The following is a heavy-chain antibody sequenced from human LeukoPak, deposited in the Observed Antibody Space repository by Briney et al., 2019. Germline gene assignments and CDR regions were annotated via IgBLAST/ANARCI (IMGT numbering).Heavy chain of an antibody. CDR2: INPNSGGT. Sequence: ASVKVSCKASGYTFTGYHMHWVRQAPGQGLEWMGRINPNSGGTNYAQKFQGRVTMTRDTSISTAYMELSRLRSDDTAVYYCVRIYCSTTTCYPDYWGQGTLVTVSS. J-gene: IGHJ4*02. V-gene: IGHV1-2*06. CDR3: VRIYCSTTTCYPDY. D-gene: IGHD2-2*01. CDR1: GYTFTGYH.